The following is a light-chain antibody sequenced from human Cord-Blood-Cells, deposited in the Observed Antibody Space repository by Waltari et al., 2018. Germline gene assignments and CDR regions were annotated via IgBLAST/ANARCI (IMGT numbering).Light chain of an antibody. CDR3: SSYAGSNNLV. CDR1: SSDVGGYNY. J-gene: IGLJ2*01. CDR2: EVS. Sequence: QAALTQPHSASGSPGQSVTISCTGTSSDVGGYNYVTWYKQHPGKAPKLMIYEVSKRPSGVPDRFSGSKSGNTASLTVSGLQAEDEADYYCSSYAGSNNLVFGGGTKLTVL. V-gene: IGLV2-8*01.